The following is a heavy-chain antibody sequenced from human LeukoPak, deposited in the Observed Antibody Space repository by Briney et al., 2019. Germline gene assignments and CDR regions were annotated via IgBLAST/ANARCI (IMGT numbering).Heavy chain of an antibody. CDR1: GFTFSSYA. V-gene: IGHV3-30*04. J-gene: IGHJ4*02. D-gene: IGHD4-23*01. CDR2: ISYDGSNK. CDR3: ARELLVTKSSEFDY. Sequence: GGSLRLSCAASGFTFSSYAMHWVRQAPGKVLEWVAVISYDGSNKYYADSVKGRFTISRDNSKNTLYLQMNSLRAEDTAVYYCARELLVTKSSEFDYWAREPWSPSPQ.